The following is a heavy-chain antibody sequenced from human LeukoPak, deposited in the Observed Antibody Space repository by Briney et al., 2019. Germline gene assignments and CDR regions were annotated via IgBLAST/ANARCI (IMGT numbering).Heavy chain of an antibody. CDR3: ARDLFVVVPAAPYYYYYYMDV. V-gene: IGHV4-61*02. D-gene: IGHD2-2*01. J-gene: IGHJ6*03. CDR2: IYTSGST. CDR1: GGSISSGSYY. Sequence: SETLSLTCTVSGGSISSGSYYWSWIRQPAGKGLEWIGRIYTSGSTNYNPSLKSRVTISVDTSKNQFSLKLSSVTAADTAVYYCARDLFVVVPAAPYYYYYYMDVWGKGTTVTVSS.